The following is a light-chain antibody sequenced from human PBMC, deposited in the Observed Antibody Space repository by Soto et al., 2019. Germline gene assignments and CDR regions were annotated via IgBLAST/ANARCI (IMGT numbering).Light chain of an antibody. V-gene: IGKV1-27*01. Sequence: DIQMTQSPSSLSASVGDRVTITCRASHDINVYLAWYQQKPGKVPKLLIYAASTLQSGVPSRFSGSGSGTDFTLTISSLQPEDVGTYYCQKYNNAPRSFTFGPGTKVDIK. CDR2: AAS. J-gene: IGKJ3*01. CDR3: QKYNNAPRSFT. CDR1: HDINVY.